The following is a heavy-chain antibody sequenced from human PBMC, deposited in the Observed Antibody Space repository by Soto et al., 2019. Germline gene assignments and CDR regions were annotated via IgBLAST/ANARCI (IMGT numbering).Heavy chain of an antibody. J-gene: IGHJ6*02. CDR1: GFTFSSYA. CDR3: AKKPSYNFFGMDV. CDR2: ISGSGGST. V-gene: IGHV3-23*01. Sequence: GGSLRLSCAASGFTFSSYAMSWVRQAPGQGLEWVSAISGSGGSTYYADSAKGRFTISRDNAKNTLYLQMNSLRAEDTAVYYCAKKPSYNFFGMDVWGQGTTVTVSS.